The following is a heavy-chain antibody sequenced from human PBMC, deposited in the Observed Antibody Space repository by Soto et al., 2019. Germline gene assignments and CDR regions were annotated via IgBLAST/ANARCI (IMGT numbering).Heavy chain of an antibody. V-gene: IGHV3-48*01. J-gene: IGHJ4*02. D-gene: IGHD4-17*01. CDR1: GFTFSGNN. CDR3: LRDSLDGDYSDY. CDR2: ISSGGGSV. Sequence: EVQLVESGGGLVQPGGSLRLSCAASGFTFSGNNMNWVRQAPGKGLEWVSYISSGGGSVYYADSVRGRFTISRDNARNSLCLQMNSLRAEDTAVYYCLRDSLDGDYSDYWGQGTLVTVSS.